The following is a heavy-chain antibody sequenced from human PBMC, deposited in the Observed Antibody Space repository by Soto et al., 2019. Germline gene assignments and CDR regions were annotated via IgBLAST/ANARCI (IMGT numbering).Heavy chain of an antibody. Sequence: QITLKESGPTLLKPRQTLTLTCAFSGFSLTTSAVSVGWIRQPPGKALEWLALIYWDDEKRYNPSLKSRLSITKDTSKNELILTMTNMGLVDTATYYCAHRPDYTNYWFDDWGQGTLVTVSS. CDR2: IYWDDEK. V-gene: IGHV2-5*02. D-gene: IGHD4-4*01. CDR1: GFSLTTSAVS. J-gene: IGHJ4*02. CDR3: AHRPDYTNYWFDD.